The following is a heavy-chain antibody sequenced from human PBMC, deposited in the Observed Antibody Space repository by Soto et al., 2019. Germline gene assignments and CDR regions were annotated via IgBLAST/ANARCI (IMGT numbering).Heavy chain of an antibody. CDR3: ARRYYGSGTYPYFDY. Sequence: QVQLQVLGPGLVKPSQTLSLTCTVSGGSISSGGYYWSWIRLLPGKGLEWIGYIYYSGNTYYNPSLKSRVIISVDTSKNQFSLKLSSVTAADTAVYYCARRYYGSGTYPYFDYWGQGTLVTVSS. D-gene: IGHD3-10*01. CDR1: GGSISSGGYY. CDR2: IYYSGNT. J-gene: IGHJ4*02. V-gene: IGHV4-31*03.